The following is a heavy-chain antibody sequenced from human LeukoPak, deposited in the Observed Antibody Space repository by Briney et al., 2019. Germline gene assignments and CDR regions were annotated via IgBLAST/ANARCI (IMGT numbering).Heavy chain of an antibody. J-gene: IGHJ4*02. V-gene: IGHV1-18*01. CDR3: ARADVVAATRRGGPPVDY. D-gene: IGHD2-15*01. Sequence: ASVKVSCKASGYTCTSYGISWVRQAPGQGLEWMGWISAYNGNTNYAQKLQGRVTMTTDTSTSTAYMELRSLRSDDTAVYYCARADVVAATRRGGPPVDYWGQGTLVTVSS. CDR1: GYTCTSYG. CDR2: ISAYNGNT.